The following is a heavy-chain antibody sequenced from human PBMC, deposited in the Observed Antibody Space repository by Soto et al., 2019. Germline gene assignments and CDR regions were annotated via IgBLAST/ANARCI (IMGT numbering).Heavy chain of an antibody. V-gene: IGHV3-23*01. CDR3: AKVSYSSSSG. D-gene: IGHD6-6*01. J-gene: IGHJ4*02. Sequence: DVQLLESGGGFVQPGVSLRLACAASGFTFSSYAMSWVRQAPGKGLEWVSAISGSGGSTYYADSVKGRFTISRDNSKNTLYLQMNSLRAEDTAVYYCAKVSYSSSSGWGQGTLVTVSS. CDR2: ISGSGGST. CDR1: GFTFSSYA.